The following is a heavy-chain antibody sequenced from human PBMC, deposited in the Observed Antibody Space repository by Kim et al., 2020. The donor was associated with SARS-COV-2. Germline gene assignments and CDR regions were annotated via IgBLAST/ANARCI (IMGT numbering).Heavy chain of an antibody. Sequence: SETLSLTCTVSGGSFSSGSYYWSWIRQPPGKGLEWIGYIYYSGSTNYNPSLKSRVTISVDTSKNQFSLKLSSVTAAETAVYYCARGITFGGVIGIRRAWFDPWGQGTLVTVSS. CDR3: ARGITFGGVIGIRRAWFDP. J-gene: IGHJ5*02. CDR2: IYYSGST. V-gene: IGHV4-61*01. CDR1: GGSFSSGSYY. D-gene: IGHD3-16*02.